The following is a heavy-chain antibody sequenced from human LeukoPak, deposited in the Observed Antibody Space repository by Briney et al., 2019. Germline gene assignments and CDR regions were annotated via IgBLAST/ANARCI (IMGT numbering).Heavy chain of an antibody. V-gene: IGHV3-11*05. Sequence: GGSLRLSCAASGFTFSDYYMSWIRQAPGKGLEWVSYISSSSSYTNYADSVKGRFTISRDNAKNTLYLQINSLRDEDTAVYYCARGGATYGFILAFWGQGTLVTVSS. J-gene: IGHJ4*02. CDR1: GFTFSDYY. CDR3: ARGGATYGFILAF. CDR2: ISSSSSYT. D-gene: IGHD4-17*01.